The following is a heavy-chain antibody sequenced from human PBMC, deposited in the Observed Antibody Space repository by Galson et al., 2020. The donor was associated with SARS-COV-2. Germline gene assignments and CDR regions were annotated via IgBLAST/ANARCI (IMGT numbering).Heavy chain of an antibody. Sequence: ESLKISCAASGFTFSSYAMSWVRQAPGKGLEWVSAISGSGGSTYYADSVKGRFTISRDNSKNTLYLQMNSLRAEDTAVYYCAKLNLYSGYDSADYWCQGTLVTVSS. J-gene: IGHJ4*02. V-gene: IGHV3-23*01. CDR2: ISGSGGST. CDR1: GFTFSSYA. CDR3: AKLNLYSGYDSADY. D-gene: IGHD5-12*01.